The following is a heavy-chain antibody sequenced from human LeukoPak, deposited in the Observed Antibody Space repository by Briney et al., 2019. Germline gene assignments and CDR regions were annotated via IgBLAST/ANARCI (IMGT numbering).Heavy chain of an antibody. D-gene: IGHD2-15*01. V-gene: IGHV4-59*01. CDR2: IYYSGST. CDR3: AREGCSDGSCFQFDY. CDR1: GGSISSYY. Sequence: SETLSLTCTVSGGSISSYYWSWIRQPPGKGLEWIGYIYYSGSTNYNPSLKSRVTISVDTSKNQFSLKLSSVTAADTAVYYCAREGCSDGSCFQFDYWGQGTLVTVSS. J-gene: IGHJ4*02.